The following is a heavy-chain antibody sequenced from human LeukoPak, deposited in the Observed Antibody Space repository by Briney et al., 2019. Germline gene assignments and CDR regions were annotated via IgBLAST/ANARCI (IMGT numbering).Heavy chain of an antibody. V-gene: IGHV4-59*01. Sequence: SETLSLTCTVSGGSISSYYWSWIRQPPGKGLEWIGYIYYSGSTNYNPSLKSRVTISVDTSKNQFSLKLSSVTAADTAVYYCARHTTTPDSYLAYWGQGTLVTVSS. CDR2: IYYSGST. D-gene: IGHD1-1*01. J-gene: IGHJ4*02. CDR1: GGSISSYY. CDR3: ARHTTTPDSYLAY.